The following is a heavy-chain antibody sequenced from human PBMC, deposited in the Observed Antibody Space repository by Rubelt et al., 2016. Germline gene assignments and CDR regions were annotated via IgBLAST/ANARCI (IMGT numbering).Heavy chain of an antibody. CDR2: IDYRGTT. V-gene: IGHV4-61*08. CDR3: ARDGPVTGRGRGNWFDP. D-gene: IGHD6-19*01. Sequence: QVQLQESGPGLVKPSETLSLTCSVSGGSISSNIGDYYWGWIRQSPGKGLEWIGYIDYRGTTNYNPSLRSRVTISVDMSKNQFSLMLTSVTAADTAVYYCARDGPVTGRGRGNWFDPWGHGTLVTVSS. J-gene: IGHJ5*02. CDR1: GGSISSNIGDYY.